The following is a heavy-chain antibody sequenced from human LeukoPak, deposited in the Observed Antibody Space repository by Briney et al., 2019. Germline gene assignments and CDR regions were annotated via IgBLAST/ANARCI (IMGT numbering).Heavy chain of an antibody. CDR1: GYSFPRHW. V-gene: IGHV5-51*01. Sequence: GESLKISCRGSGYSFPRHWIGWVRQIPGKGLEWMGNIYPGDSDTRYSPSFQGQVTISADKSISTAYLQWSSLKASDTAMYYCACSTDGWVFDFWGQGTLVSVSS. J-gene: IGHJ4*02. D-gene: IGHD1-26*01. CDR3: ACSTDGWVFDF. CDR2: IYPGDSDT.